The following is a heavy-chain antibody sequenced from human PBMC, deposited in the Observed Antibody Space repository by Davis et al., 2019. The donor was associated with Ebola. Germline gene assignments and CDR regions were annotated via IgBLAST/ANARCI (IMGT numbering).Heavy chain of an antibody. D-gene: IGHD2-15*01. V-gene: IGHV1-2*04. CDR1: GYTFTGYY. CDR2: INPNGGDT. J-gene: IGHJ4*02. Sequence: AASVKVSCKASGYTFTGYYIHWVRQAPGQGLEWMGWINPNGGDTKYSQKFQGWVTMTRDTPISPAYTELNRLTSDDTAVYYCARDRVCSGATCYAYFDFWGQGTLVTVSS. CDR3: ARDRVCSGATCYAYFDF.